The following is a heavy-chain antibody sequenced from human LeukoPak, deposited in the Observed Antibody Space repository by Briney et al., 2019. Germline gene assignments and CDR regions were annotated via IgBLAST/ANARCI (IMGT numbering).Heavy chain of an antibody. Sequence: GRTLRLSCVASGFTFSSNGMNWVRQTPGKGLEWVAVIWSDGDNKYYADSVKGRFTISRDNTKNTLWLQMNSLRADDTAVYYCARDIKSPGSDFFYFDYWGQGTLVTVSS. CDR1: GFTFSSNG. D-gene: IGHD1-14*01. CDR2: IWSDGDNK. V-gene: IGHV3-33*01. CDR3: ARDIKSPGSDFFYFDY. J-gene: IGHJ4*02.